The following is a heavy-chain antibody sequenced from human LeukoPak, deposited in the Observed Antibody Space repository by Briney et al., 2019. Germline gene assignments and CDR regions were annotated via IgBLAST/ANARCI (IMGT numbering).Heavy chain of an antibody. J-gene: IGHJ4*02. CDR2: IKQDGSEK. CDR3: ATSTAAAGTD. D-gene: IGHD6-13*01. Sequence: GGSLRLSCAASGFTFSNLWMSWVRQAPGKGLKWVANIKQDGSEKYYVDSVKGRFTISRDNAQNSLYLQMNSLRAEDAAIYYCATSTAAAGTDWGQGTLVTVSS. CDR1: GFTFSNLW. V-gene: IGHV3-7*03.